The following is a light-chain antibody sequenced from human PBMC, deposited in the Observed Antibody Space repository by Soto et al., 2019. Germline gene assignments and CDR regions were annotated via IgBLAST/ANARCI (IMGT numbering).Light chain of an antibody. CDR3: LQSSRLPLT. CDR2: EVS. J-gene: IGKJ4*01. Sequence: DIVMTQTPFSLSVTPGQPASFSCKSSQSLLYSDGRTYLYWYLQKPGQPPQLLMYEVSNRFSGVXDXXRGSESRTDFTLKISRVEAEDVGVYYCLQSSRLPLTFGGGTKVEIK. V-gene: IGKV2D-29*01. CDR1: QSLLYSDGRTY.